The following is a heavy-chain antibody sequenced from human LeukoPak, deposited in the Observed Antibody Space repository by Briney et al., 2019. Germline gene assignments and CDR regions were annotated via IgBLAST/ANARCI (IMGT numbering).Heavy chain of an antibody. D-gene: IGHD4-11*01. Sequence: SETLSLTCAVSGGSISSSGYSWSWIRQPPGKGLEWIGYIYHSGGTYYNPSLKSRVTISVDRSSNQFSLKLTSVTAADTAVYYCARTVTTTHFAYWGQGTLVTVSS. CDR2: IYHSGGT. CDR1: GGSISSSGYS. CDR3: ARTVTTTHFAY. V-gene: IGHV4-30-2*01. J-gene: IGHJ4*02.